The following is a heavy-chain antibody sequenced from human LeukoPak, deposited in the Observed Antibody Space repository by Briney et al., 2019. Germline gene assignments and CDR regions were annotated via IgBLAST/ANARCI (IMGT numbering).Heavy chain of an antibody. Sequence: GGSLRLSCAASGFTFSSYGMHWVRQAPGKGLEWVAVISYDGSNKYYADSVKGRFTISRDNSKNTLYLQMNSLRAEDTAVYYCAKDRPYYYDSSGYVLDYWGQGTLVTVSS. V-gene: IGHV3-30*18. J-gene: IGHJ4*02. D-gene: IGHD3-22*01. CDR2: ISYDGSNK. CDR1: GFTFSSYG. CDR3: AKDRPYYYDSSGYVLDY.